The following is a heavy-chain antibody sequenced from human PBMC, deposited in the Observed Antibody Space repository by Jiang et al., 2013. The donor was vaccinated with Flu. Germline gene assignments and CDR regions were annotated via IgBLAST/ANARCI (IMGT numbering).Heavy chain of an antibody. J-gene: IGHJ4*02. CDR3: ARLEQTRRHSSGWHKSTLKHQFDY. V-gene: IGHV5-51*01. D-gene: IGHD6-19*01. Sequence: GKGLEWMGIIYPGDSDTRYSPSFQGQVTISADKSISTAYLQWSSLKASDTAMYYCARLEQTRRHSSGWHKSTLKHQFDYWGQGTLVTVSS. CDR2: IYPGDSDT.